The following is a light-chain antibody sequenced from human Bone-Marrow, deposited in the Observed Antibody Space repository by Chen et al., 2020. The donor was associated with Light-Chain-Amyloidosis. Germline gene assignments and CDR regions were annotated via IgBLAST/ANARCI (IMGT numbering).Light chain of an antibody. V-gene: IGLV3-25*03. CDR3: QSADSSGTYEVI. J-gene: IGLJ2*01. CDR2: RDT. CDR1: DLPTKY. Sequence: SYELTQPPSVSVSPGQTARITCSGDDLPTKYAYWYQQKPGQAPVLVIQRDTERPSGISERFAGSSSGTTATVTISGVQEEDEADYHCQSADSSGTYEVIFGGGTKLTVL.